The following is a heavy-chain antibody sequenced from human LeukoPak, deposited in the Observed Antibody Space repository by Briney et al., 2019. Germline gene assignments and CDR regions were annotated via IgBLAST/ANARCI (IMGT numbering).Heavy chain of an antibody. CDR1: GGSIGSYY. J-gene: IGHJ4*02. D-gene: IGHD3-22*01. V-gene: IGHV4-59*01. CDR2: IYYSGST. Sequence: PSETLSLTCTVSGGSIGSYYWSWIRQPPGKGLEWIGYIYYSGSTNYNPSLKSRVTISVDTSKNQSSLKLSSVTAADTAVYYCARDDDSSGYIGLFDYWGQGTLVTVSS. CDR3: ARDDDSSGYIGLFDY.